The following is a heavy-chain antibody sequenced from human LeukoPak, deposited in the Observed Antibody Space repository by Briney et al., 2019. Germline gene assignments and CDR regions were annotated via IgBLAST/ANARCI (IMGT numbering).Heavy chain of an antibody. CDR1: GITFSSYA. V-gene: IGHV3-23*01. Sequence: PGGSLRLSCAASGITFSSYAMSWVRQAPGKGLEWVSAISGSGGSTNYADSVKGRFTISRDNSKNTLFLQMNSLRAEDTAVYYCAKEEAYGYYYDSSGHRFDYWGQGTLVTVSS. CDR2: ISGSGGST. D-gene: IGHD3-22*01. J-gene: IGHJ4*02. CDR3: AKEEAYGYYYDSSGHRFDY.